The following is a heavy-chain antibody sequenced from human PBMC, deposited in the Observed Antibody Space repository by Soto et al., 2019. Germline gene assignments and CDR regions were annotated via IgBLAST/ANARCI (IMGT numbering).Heavy chain of an antibody. J-gene: IGHJ6*03. D-gene: IGHD4-4*01. CDR1: GFSLSNARMG. V-gene: IGHV2-26*01. CDR2: IFSNDEK. CDR3: ARVDDYSNPGDMDV. Sequence: SGPTLVNPTETLTLTCTVSGFSLSNARMGVSWIRQPPGKALEWLAHIFSNDEKSYSTSLKSRLTISKDTSKSQVVLTMTNMDPVDTATYYCARVDDYSNPGDMDVWGKGTTVTVXS.